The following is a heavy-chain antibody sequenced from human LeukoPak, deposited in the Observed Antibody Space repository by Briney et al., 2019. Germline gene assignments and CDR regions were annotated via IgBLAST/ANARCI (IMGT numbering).Heavy chain of an antibody. CDR3: ARPHYQLLYDAFDI. CDR2: ISSSSSYI. J-gene: IGHJ3*02. Sequence: GGSLRLSCAASGFTFSSYSMNWVRQAPGKGLEWVSSISSSSSYIYYADSVKGRFTISRDNAKNSLYLQMNSLRAEDTAVYYCARPHYQLLYDAFDIWGQGTMVTVSS. CDR1: GFTFSSYS. D-gene: IGHD2-2*02. V-gene: IGHV3-21*01.